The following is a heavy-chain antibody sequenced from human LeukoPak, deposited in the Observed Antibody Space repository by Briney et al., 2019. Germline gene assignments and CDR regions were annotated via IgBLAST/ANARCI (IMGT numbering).Heavy chain of an antibody. J-gene: IGHJ4*02. CDR1: RFTFDVYA. CDR3: AKVQKVLLVYVTTFDY. D-gene: IGHD2-8*01. V-gene: IGHV3-43*02. CDR2: ISGDGGNT. Sequence: GGSLRLSCVASRFTFDVYAMHWVRQAPGKGLEWVSLISGDGGNTYYTDSVRGRFTISRDNSKNSLYLQMNSLRPEDTALYYCAKVQKVLLVYVTTFDYWGQGTLVTVSS.